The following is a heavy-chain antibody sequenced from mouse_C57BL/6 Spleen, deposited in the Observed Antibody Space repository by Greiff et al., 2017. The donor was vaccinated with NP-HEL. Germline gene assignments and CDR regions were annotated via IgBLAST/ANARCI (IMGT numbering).Heavy chain of an antibody. CDR2: IDPSDSYT. V-gene: IGHV1-69*01. CDR3: ARRRAYYSNLYYAMDY. Sequence: QVQLQQPGAELVMPGASVKLSCKASGYTFTSYWMHWVKQRPGQGLEWIGEIDPSDSYTNYNQKFKGKSTLTVDKSSSTAYMQLSSLTSEDSAVYYCARRRAYYSNLYYAMDYWGQGTSVTVSS. D-gene: IGHD2-5*01. J-gene: IGHJ4*01. CDR1: GYTFTSYW.